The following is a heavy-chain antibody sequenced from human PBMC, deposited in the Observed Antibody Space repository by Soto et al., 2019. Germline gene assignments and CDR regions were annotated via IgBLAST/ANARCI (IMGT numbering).Heavy chain of an antibody. CDR1: GGSISSGGYS. CDR2: IYHSGST. Sequence: TLSLPCAVSGGSISSGGYSWSFIRQPPGKGLEWIGYIYHSGSTYYNPSLKSRVTISVDRSKNQFSLKLSSVTAADTAVYYCARKDCSSTSCHFDYWGQGTLVTVSS. J-gene: IGHJ4*02. D-gene: IGHD2-2*01. V-gene: IGHV4-30-2*01. CDR3: ARKDCSSTSCHFDY.